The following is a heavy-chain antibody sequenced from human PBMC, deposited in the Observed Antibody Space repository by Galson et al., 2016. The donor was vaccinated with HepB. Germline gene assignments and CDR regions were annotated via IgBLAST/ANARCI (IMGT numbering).Heavy chain of an antibody. CDR3: ARDRPVIAARPGFDWYFDR. CDR2: ISPYNGNT. D-gene: IGHD6-6*01. J-gene: IGHJ2*01. Sequence: SVKVSCKASGYTFTDYGISWVRQAPGQGLEWMGWISPYNGNTNYAQKVQGRVTMTTDTTTSTAYVELRSLSSDDTAVYYCARDRPVIAARPGFDWYFDRWGRGTLVTVSS. CDR1: GYTFTDYG. V-gene: IGHV1-18*01.